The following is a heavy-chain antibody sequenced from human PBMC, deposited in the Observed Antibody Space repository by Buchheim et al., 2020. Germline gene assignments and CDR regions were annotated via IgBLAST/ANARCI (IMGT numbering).Heavy chain of an antibody. CDR2: INHSGST. J-gene: IGHJ4*02. Sequence: QVQLQQWGAGLLKPSETLSLTCAVYGGSFSGYYWSWIRQPPGKGLEWIGEINHSGSTNYNPSLKSRVTISVDTSKNQLSLKLSSVTAADTAVYYCARGCDYYDSSGYVFDYWGQGTL. D-gene: IGHD3-22*01. V-gene: IGHV4-34*01. CDR1: GGSFSGYY. CDR3: ARGCDYYDSSGYVFDY.